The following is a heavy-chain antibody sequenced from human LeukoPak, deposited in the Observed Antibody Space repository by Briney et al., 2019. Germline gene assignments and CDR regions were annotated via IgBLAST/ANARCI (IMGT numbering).Heavy chain of an antibody. CDR1: GGSISSSSYY. Sequence: KTSETLSLTCTVSGGSISSSSYYWGWIRQPPGKGLGWIGSIYYSGSTYYNPSLKSRVTISVDTSKNQFSLKLSSVTAADTAVYYCASIRGYSYGHVDYWGQGTLVTASS. J-gene: IGHJ4*02. D-gene: IGHD5-18*01. CDR2: IYYSGST. CDR3: ASIRGYSYGHVDY. V-gene: IGHV4-39*01.